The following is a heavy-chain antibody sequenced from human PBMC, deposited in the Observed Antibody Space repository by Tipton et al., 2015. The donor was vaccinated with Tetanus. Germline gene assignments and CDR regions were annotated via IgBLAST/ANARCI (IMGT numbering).Heavy chain of an antibody. CDR3: ARDRGDYIYYGMDV. CDR2: IDPNSGDT. D-gene: IGHD3-22*01. J-gene: IGHJ6*02. CDR1: RYTFTGYY. Sequence: QLVQSGAELKKPGASVKVSCTASRYTFTGYYMYWVRQAPEQGLEWVGWIDPNSGDTIYAQNFQGRVTMTRDTSISTVYMELSRLRSDDTAVYYCARDRGDYIYYGMDVWGPGTTVTVSS. V-gene: IGHV1-2*02.